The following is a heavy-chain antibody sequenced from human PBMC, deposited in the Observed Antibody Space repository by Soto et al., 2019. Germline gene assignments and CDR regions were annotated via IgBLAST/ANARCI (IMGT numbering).Heavy chain of an antibody. V-gene: IGHV3-23*01. Sequence: EVQLLESGGGLVQPGGSLRLSCAASGFTFSSYTMSWVRQAPGKGLEWVSGISGSGGSTYYADSVKGRFTTSRDNSKSTLYLQMNSLRAEDTAVYYCAKDLTGYSSFFGVWGQGTLVTVSS. CDR1: GFTFSSYT. CDR2: ISGSGGST. D-gene: IGHD6-19*01. CDR3: AKDLTGYSSFFGV. J-gene: IGHJ4*02.